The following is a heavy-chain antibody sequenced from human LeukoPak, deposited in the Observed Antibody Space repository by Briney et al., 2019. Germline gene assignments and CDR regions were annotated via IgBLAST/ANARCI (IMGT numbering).Heavy chain of an antibody. CDR3: AKDTPSYSGSYIDY. CDR2: IIGSGGST. D-gene: IGHD1-26*01. Sequence: GGPLRHSCAASGFTLSCYAMRWVRQAPGKGVEGVSAIIGSGGSTYYADSVKGRFTISRDNYKNMLYLQMNSLRAEDTAVYYCAKDTPSYSGSYIDYWGQGTLVTVSS. V-gene: IGHV3-23*01. CDR1: GFTLSCYA. J-gene: IGHJ4*02.